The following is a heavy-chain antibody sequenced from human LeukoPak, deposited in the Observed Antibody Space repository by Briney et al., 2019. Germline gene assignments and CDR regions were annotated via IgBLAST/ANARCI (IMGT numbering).Heavy chain of an antibody. V-gene: IGHV3-21*01. CDR2: ISSSSSYI. CDR3: ARGRIAKGATPVNDH. CDR1: GFTFSSYS. J-gene: IGHJ4*02. D-gene: IGHD2-15*01. Sequence: GGSLRLSCAASGFTFSSYSMNWVRQAPGKGLEWVSSISSSSSYIYYADSLKGRFTSSRDNAKNSLYLQMNSLRAEDTAVYYCARGRIAKGATPVNDHWGQGTLVTVSS.